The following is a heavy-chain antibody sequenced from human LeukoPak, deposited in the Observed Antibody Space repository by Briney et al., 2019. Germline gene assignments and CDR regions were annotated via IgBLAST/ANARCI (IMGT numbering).Heavy chain of an antibody. D-gene: IGHD3-10*01. CDR3: ASTTFHSGKRSDY. CDR2: VYAGGRT. V-gene: IGHV3-53*01. Sequence: VGSLRLSCEASGVNVTTYYMTGVRQAPGKGLEWVSVVYAGGRTYYAESVRGRFTASADNSMHKLYLQMDSLRSEETAMYFCASTTFHSGKRSDYWGQGTLVTVSS. CDR1: GVNVTTYY. J-gene: IGHJ4*02.